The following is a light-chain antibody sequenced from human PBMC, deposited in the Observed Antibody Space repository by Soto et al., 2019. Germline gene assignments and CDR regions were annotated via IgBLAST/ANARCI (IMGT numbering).Light chain of an antibody. J-gene: IGKJ2*01. Sequence: DIQMTQSPSTLSASVGDRVTITCRASQSISSWLAWYQQKPGKAPKLLIYDASSLEIGVPSRFSGSGSGTEFTLTISSLQPDDFATYYCQQYNSYSPYTFGQGTKLEIK. CDR1: QSISSW. CDR2: DAS. CDR3: QQYNSYSPYT. V-gene: IGKV1-5*01.